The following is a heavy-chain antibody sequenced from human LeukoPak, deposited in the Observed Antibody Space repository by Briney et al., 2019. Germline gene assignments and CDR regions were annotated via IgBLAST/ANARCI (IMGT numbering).Heavy chain of an antibody. Sequence: PGGSLRLSCAASGFTFSSYSMNWVRQAPGKGLEWVSSISSSSSYIYYADSVKGRFTISRDNAKNSLYLQMNSLRAEDTAVYYCARGEGGLWFGETPPSGYNWFDPWGQGTLVTVSS. CDR2: ISSSSSYI. D-gene: IGHD3-10*01. V-gene: IGHV3-21*01. J-gene: IGHJ5*02. CDR1: GFTFSSYS. CDR3: ARGEGGLWFGETPPSGYNWFDP.